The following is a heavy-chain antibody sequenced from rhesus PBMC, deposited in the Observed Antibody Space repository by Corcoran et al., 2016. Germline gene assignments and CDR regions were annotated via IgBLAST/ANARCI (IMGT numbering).Heavy chain of an antibody. CDR2: IYGSGGST. CDR3: ARVGHGSSYSGAVFDF. J-gene: IGHJ3*01. Sequence: QVQLQESGPGLVKPSETLPLTCAVPGASISSNYWRWLRQAPGPGLGGIGRIYGSGGSTNYNPSLKSRVTISIDTSKNQFSLKLSSVTAADTAVYYCARVGHGSSYSGAVFDFWGQGLRVTVSS. D-gene: IGHD4-29*01. CDR1: GASISSNY. V-gene: IGHV4S2*01.